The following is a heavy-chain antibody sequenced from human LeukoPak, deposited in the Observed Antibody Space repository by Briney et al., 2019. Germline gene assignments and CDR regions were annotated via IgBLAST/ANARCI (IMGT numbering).Heavy chain of an antibody. CDR2: IRYDGSNK. CDR1: GFTFSSYG. CDR3: AKDPSPTKLWFGELR. Sequence: PGGSLRLSCAASGFTFSSYGMHWVRQAPGKGLEWVAFIRYDGSNKYYADSVKGRFTISRDNSKNTLYLQMNSLRAEDTAVYYCAKDPSPTKLWFGELRWGQGTLVTVSS. D-gene: IGHD3-10*01. J-gene: IGHJ4*02. V-gene: IGHV3-30*02.